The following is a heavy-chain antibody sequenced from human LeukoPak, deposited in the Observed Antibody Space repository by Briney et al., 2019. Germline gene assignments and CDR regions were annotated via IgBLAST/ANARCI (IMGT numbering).Heavy chain of an antibody. CDR2: ISGSGGST. CDR1: GFTFSSYA. J-gene: IGHJ4*02. Sequence: GGSLGLSCAASGFTFSSYAMSWVRQAPGKGLEWVSAISGSGGSTYYADSVKGRFTISRDNSKNTLYLHMNSLRAEDTAIYYCARGGLSSWVFDYWGQGTLVTVSS. V-gene: IGHV3-23*01. CDR3: ARGGLSSWVFDY. D-gene: IGHD6-13*01.